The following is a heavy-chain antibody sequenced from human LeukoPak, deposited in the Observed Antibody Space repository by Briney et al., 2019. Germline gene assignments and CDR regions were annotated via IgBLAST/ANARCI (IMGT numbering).Heavy chain of an antibody. V-gene: IGHV4-59*01. CDR1: GGSIIGYW. Sequence: PSETLSLTCTVSGGSIIGYWWSWIRQPPGKGLKWIGNIRYNGNTYSNPSLNSRVTISVDTSKNQFSMKLSSVTAADTAMYYCARYAALSGPNWLDPWGRGTLVTVSS. CDR2: IRYNGNT. CDR3: ARYAALSGPNWLDP. D-gene: IGHD6-19*01. J-gene: IGHJ5*02.